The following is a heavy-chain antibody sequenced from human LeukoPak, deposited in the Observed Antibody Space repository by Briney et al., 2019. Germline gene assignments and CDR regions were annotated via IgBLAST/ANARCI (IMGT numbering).Heavy chain of an antibody. J-gene: IGHJ4*02. CDR3: ASRYDSSGEFVDY. CDR2: IIPIFGTA. V-gene: IGHV1-69*13. Sequence: SVKVSCKASGGTFSSYAISWVRQAPGQGLEWMRRIIPIFGTANYAQKFQGRVTITADESTSTAYMELSSLRSEDTAVYYCASRYDSSGEFVDYWGQGTLVTVSS. D-gene: IGHD3-22*01. CDR1: GGTFSSYA.